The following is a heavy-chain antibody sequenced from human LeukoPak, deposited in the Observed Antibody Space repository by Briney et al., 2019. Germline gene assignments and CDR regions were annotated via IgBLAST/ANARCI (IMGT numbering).Heavy chain of an antibody. CDR3: ARVDCGGDCYSSVGFDY. CDR1: GYTFTSYY. V-gene: IGHV1-46*03. J-gene: IGHJ4*02. D-gene: IGHD2-21*01. Sequence: ASVKVPCKASGYTFTSYYMHWVRQAPGQGLEWMGIINPSGGSTSYAQKFQGRVTMTRDTSTSTVYMELSSLRSEDTAVYYCARVDCGGDCYSSVGFDYWGQGTLVTVSS. CDR2: INPSGGST.